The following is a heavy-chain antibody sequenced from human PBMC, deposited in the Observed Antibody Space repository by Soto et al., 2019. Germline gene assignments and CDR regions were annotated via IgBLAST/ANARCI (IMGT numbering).Heavy chain of an antibody. CDR3: ARHPLGGSGSFVIDY. V-gene: IGHV5-51*01. CDR1: GYSFTSYW. Sequence: PGESLKISCKGSGYSFTSYWIGWVRQMPGKGLEWMGIIYPGDSDTRYSPSFQGQVTISADKSISTAYLQWSSLKASDTAMYYWARHPLGGSGSFVIDYWGQGTLVTVSS. J-gene: IGHJ4*02. CDR2: IYPGDSDT. D-gene: IGHD3-10*01.